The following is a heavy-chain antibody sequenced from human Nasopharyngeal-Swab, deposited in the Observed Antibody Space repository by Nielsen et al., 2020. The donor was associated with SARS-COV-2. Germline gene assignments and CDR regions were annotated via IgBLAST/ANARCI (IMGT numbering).Heavy chain of an antibody. CDR2: ISGSGGST. V-gene: IGHV3-23*01. Sequence: WIRQPPGKGLEWVSAISGSGGSTYYADSVKGRFTISRDNSKNTLYLQMNSLRAEDTAVYYCARVITSQNIVIPLGGQFDYWGQGTLVTVSS. CDR3: ARVITSQNIVIPLGGQFDY. J-gene: IGHJ4*02. D-gene: IGHD2/OR15-2a*01.